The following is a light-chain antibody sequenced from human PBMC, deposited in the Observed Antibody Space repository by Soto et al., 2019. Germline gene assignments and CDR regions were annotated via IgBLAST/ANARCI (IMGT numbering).Light chain of an antibody. V-gene: IGKV3-20*01. CDR3: QQYGSSPQT. CDR2: GAS. CDR1: QSVAGSH. J-gene: IGKJ1*01. Sequence: ETVLTQSPGTLSLSPGQRATLSCRASQSVAGSHLDWYQQKRGQAPRLLIYGASSRATGIPDRFSGSGSGTDFTLTISRLEPEDFAVYYCQQYGSSPQTFGQGTKVEIK.